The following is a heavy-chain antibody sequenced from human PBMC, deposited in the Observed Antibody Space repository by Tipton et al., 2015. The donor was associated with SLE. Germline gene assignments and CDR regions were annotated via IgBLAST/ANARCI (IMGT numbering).Heavy chain of an antibody. Sequence: TLSLTCAVSGYSISSGYYWGWIRQPPGKGLEWIGNIYYSGSTYYNPSLKSPVTISVDTSKNQFSLKLSSVTAADTAVYYCAREVSSGWYRDWGQGTLVTVSS. CDR2: IYYSGST. J-gene: IGHJ4*02. CDR3: AREVSSGWYRD. D-gene: IGHD6-19*01. CDR1: GYSISSGYY. V-gene: IGHV4-38-2*02.